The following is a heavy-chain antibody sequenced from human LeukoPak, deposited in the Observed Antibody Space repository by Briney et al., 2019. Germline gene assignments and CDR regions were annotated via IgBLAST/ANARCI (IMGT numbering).Heavy chain of an antibody. CDR1: GFTVSSNY. J-gene: IGHJ4*02. CDR2: IYSGGRT. D-gene: IGHD3-22*01. CDR3: ARESNSGYYLSY. Sequence: GGSLRLSCAASGFTVSSNYMSWVRQAPGKGLEWVSVIYSGGRTYYPDSVKGRFTISRDNSKNTLHLQMNSLRAEDTAAYYCARESNSGYYLSYWGQGTLVTVSS. V-gene: IGHV3-66*01.